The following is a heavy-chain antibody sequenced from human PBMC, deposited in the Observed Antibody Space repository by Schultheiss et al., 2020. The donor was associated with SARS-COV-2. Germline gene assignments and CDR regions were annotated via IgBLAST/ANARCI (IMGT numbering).Heavy chain of an antibody. CDR1: GYTFTSYG. Sequence: ASVKVSCKASGYTFTSYGISWVRQAPGQGLEWMGWINPNSGGTNYAQKFQGRVTMTRDTSTSTVYMELSSLRSEDTAVYYCARGGTGYYDFWSGREPVGNWFDPWGQGTLVTVSS. CDR2: INPNSGGT. D-gene: IGHD3-3*01. J-gene: IGHJ5*02. CDR3: ARGGTGYYDFWSGREPVGNWFDP. V-gene: IGHV1-8*02.